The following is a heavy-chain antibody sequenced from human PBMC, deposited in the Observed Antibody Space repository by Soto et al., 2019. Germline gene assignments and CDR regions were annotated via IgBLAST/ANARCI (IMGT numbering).Heavy chain of an antibody. CDR1: GGSISSGGYY. CDR3: ARDSYSWFDP. V-gene: IGHV4-31*03. J-gene: IGHJ5*02. CDR2: IYYSGST. Sequence: SETLSLTCTVSGGSISSGGYYWSWIRQHPGKGLEWIGYIYYSGSTYYNPSLKSRVTISVDTSKNQFSLKLSSVTAADTVVYYCARDSYSWFDPWGQGTLVTVSS.